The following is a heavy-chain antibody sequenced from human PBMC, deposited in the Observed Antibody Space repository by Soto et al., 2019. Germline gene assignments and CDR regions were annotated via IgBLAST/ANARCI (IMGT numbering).Heavy chain of an antibody. CDR1: GCTFTTYY. Sequence: ASVKVSCKASGCTFTTYYIHWMRQAPGQGLEWMGMFNPYSGATRYAQKFQGRVTMTGDTSTSTAYMELSRLRSEDTAAYYCARVWCKIGTAFDPWGQGTLVTVSS. V-gene: IGHV1-46*01. J-gene: IGHJ5*02. CDR3: ARVWCKIGTAFDP. D-gene: IGHD2-21*01. CDR2: FNPYSGAT.